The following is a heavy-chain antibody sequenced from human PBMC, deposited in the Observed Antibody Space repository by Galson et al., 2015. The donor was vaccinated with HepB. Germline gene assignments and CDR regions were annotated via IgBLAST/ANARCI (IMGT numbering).Heavy chain of an antibody. V-gene: IGHV4-39*01. J-gene: IGHJ5*02. D-gene: IGHD2-2*01. Sequence: SETLSLTCTVSGGSISSSSYYWGWIRQPPGKGLEWIGSIYYSGSTYYNPSLKSRVTISVDTSKNQFSLKLSSVTAADTTVYYCARHKGVPAAGAYNWFDPWGQGTLVTVSS. CDR3: ARHKGVPAAGAYNWFDP. CDR2: IYYSGST. CDR1: GGSISSSSYY.